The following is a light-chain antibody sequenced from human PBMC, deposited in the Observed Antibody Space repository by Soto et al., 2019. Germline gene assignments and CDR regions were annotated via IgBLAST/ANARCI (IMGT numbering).Light chain of an antibody. CDR2: WAS. Sequence: DIVMTQSPDSLAVSLGERATINCKSSQSVLYSSNNKNYLAWYQQKPGQPPKLLIYWASTRESGVPDRFSGSGSGTDFPPTISSLQAEDVAVYYCQQYYSTLYTFGQGTKLEIK. CDR1: QSVLYSSNNKNY. V-gene: IGKV4-1*01. CDR3: QQYYSTLYT. J-gene: IGKJ2*01.